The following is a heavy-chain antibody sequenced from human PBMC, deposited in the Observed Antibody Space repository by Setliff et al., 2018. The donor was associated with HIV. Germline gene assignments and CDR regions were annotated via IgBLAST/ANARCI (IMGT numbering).Heavy chain of an antibody. CDR1: GGSISSDSSS. V-gene: IGHV4-31*03. J-gene: IGHJ6*03. CDR2: IFNSGST. CDR3: ARDLSTDSSGPYYHMDV. Sequence: SETLSLTCTVSGGSISSDSSSWTWIRQHPGKGLEWIGCIFNSGSTHYKPSLKSRLTISLDTSKSQFSLNLRSVTAADTAVYYCARDLSTDSSGPYYHMDVWGRGTTVTVSS. D-gene: IGHD3-22*01.